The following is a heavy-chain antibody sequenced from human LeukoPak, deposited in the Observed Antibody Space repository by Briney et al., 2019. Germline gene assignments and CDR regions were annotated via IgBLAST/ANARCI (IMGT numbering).Heavy chain of an antibody. J-gene: IGHJ4*02. D-gene: IGHD3-22*01. Sequence: GGSLRLSCAASGFTFSRYSMNWVRQAPGKGLEWFSYIPVGGSPMYYADSVKGRFTISRDNAKNSLYLQMNSLRAEDMALYYCAKESVRGYYDSSGPLDYWGQGTLVTVSS. CDR1: GFTFSRYS. V-gene: IGHV3-48*04. CDR2: IPVGGSPM. CDR3: AKESVRGYYDSSGPLDY.